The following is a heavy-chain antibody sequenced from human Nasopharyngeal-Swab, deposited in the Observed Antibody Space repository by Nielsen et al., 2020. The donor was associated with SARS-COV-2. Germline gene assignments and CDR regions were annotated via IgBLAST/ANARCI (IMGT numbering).Heavy chain of an antibody. CDR3: ARGPVVVPAAIPEGGYYYYYMDV. D-gene: IGHD2-2*02. V-gene: IGHV1-2*04. Sequence: ASVKVSCKASGYTFTGYYMHWVRQAPGQGLEWMGWINPNSGGTNYAQKFQGWVTMTRDTSISIAYMELSRLRSDDTAVYYCARGPVVVPAAIPEGGYYYYYMDVWGKGTTVTVSS. J-gene: IGHJ6*03. CDR2: INPNSGGT. CDR1: GYTFTGYY.